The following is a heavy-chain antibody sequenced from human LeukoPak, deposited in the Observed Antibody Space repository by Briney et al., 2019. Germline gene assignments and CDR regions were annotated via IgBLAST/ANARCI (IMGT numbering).Heavy chain of an antibody. Sequence: PGGSLRLSCAASEFTFNSYGMHWVRQAPCKVLEWVAVMWNDGSNKYYADSVKGRFTISRYDSKNTLYLQMNLLRATATAMYYCASGLPPVMKYYFDYWGQGTLVTVSS. D-gene: IGHD4-11*01. V-gene: IGHV3-33*03. J-gene: IGHJ4*02. CDR2: MWNDGSNK. CDR1: EFTFNSYG. CDR3: ASGLPPVMKYYFDY.